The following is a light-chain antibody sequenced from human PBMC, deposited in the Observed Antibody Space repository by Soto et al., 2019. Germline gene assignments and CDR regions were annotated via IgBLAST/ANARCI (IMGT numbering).Light chain of an antibody. J-gene: IGKJ1*01. Sequence: EIVMTQSPGTLSVSPGEIVTFSFRASQSVSSNLAWYQQKPGQTPRLLIYGASTRATGIPDRFSGSGSGTDFTLTISRLEPEDFAVYYCQQQGRSWITFGQGTKVDIK. CDR1: QSVSSN. V-gene: IGKV3-20*01. CDR2: GAS. CDR3: QQQGRSWIT.